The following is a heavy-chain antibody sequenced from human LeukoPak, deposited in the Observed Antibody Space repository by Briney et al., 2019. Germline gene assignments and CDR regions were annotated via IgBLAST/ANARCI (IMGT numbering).Heavy chain of an antibody. Sequence: PGESLRLSCAASGFTFSGSAIQWVRQCSGEGLESFIHIDKKDNFYATTSAASVTGRFTISRDDSKNTAYLQMNSLKTEDTALYYCTRDSGTYNWLDPWGQGTLVTVSS. CDR3: TRDSGTYNWLDP. CDR2: IDKKDNFYAT. V-gene: IGHV3-73*01. CDR1: GFTFSGSA. J-gene: IGHJ5*02. D-gene: IGHD1-26*01.